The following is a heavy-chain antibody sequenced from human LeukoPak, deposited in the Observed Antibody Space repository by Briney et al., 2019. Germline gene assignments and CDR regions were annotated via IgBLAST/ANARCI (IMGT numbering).Heavy chain of an antibody. V-gene: IGHV3-23*01. D-gene: IGHD6-13*01. Sequence: PGGSLRLSCEASGFTFSTYGMSWVRQAPGKGLEWVSAISGSGYGTYYADSVKGRFTISRDNSKNTLYLQMNSLRAEDTAVYYCAKVGLDSSWSFDYWGQGTLVTVSS. CDR2: ISGSGYGT. J-gene: IGHJ4*02. CDR3: AKVGLDSSWSFDY. CDR1: GFTFSTYG.